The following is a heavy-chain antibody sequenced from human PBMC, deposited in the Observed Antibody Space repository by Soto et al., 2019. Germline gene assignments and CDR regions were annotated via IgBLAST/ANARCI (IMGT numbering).Heavy chain of an antibody. D-gene: IGHD1-1*01. CDR2: IIPIFGTA. CDR1: GGTFSSYA. Sequence: ASVKVSCKASGGTFSSYAISWVRQAPGQGLEWMGGIIPIFGTANYAQKFQGRVTITADESTSTAYMELSSLRSEDTAVYYCAREGDWSDPGDYWGQGTLVTVSS. CDR3: AREGDWSDPGDY. V-gene: IGHV1-69*01. J-gene: IGHJ4*02.